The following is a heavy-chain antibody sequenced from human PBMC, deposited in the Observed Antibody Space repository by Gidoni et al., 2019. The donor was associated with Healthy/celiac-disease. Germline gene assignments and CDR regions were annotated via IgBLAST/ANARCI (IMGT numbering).Heavy chain of an antibody. D-gene: IGHD6-19*01. Sequence: QVQLVPSGAEVKKPGASVKVSYKASGYTFTSYGTSWVRQAPGQGLEWMGWISAYNGNTNYAQKLQGRVTMTTDTSTSTAYMELRGLRSDDTAVYYCAGDSSSGWYVGPTSTGNWFDPWGQGTLVTVSS. J-gene: IGHJ5*02. V-gene: IGHV1-18*01. CDR1: GYTFTSYG. CDR3: AGDSSSGWYVGPTSTGNWFDP. CDR2: ISAYNGNT.